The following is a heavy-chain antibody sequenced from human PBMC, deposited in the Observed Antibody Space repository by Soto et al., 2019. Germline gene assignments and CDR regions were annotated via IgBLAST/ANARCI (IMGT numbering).Heavy chain of an antibody. V-gene: IGHV2-5*02. Sequence: QITLKESGPTLVKPTQTLTLTCTFSGFSLSTSGVDVGWIRQPPGKALEWLALIYWDDDKRYSPSLKSRLTITKDTSKNQVFLTMTNMDPLDTATYYCAHRRPYSNSPEYFFDYWGQGTLVTVSS. J-gene: IGHJ4*02. D-gene: IGHD6-6*01. CDR3: AHRRPYSNSPEYFFDY. CDR1: GFSLSTSGVD. CDR2: IYWDDDK.